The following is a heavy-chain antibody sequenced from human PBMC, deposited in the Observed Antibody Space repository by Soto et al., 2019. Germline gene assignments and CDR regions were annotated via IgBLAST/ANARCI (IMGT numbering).Heavy chain of an antibody. CDR3: PRADDSYPVDY. Sequence: QVTLKESGPVLVKPTETLTLTCTVSGFSLTNDGMGVSWIRQTPGKALEWLAHIFSNDVKYYTTSLRSSLTISKRTSNTLVVLTMTNVDPADTATYYGPRADDSYPVDYGGQGTVFTVSS. V-gene: IGHV2-26*01. D-gene: IGHD2-21*02. CDR2: IFSNDVK. CDR1: GFSLTNDGMG. J-gene: IGHJ4*02.